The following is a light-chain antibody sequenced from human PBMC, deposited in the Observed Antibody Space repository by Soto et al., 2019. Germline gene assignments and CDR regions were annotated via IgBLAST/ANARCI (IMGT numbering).Light chain of an antibody. V-gene: IGKV3-11*01. Sequence: TQSAGTVSLSPGYRATLFCRARQSLTNPYIAWYQQKPGQAPRLLIYDAANRATGIPARFSGSGSGTDFTLTISSLEPEDFAVYWCQHRKNWLVTFGGGTKVDIK. J-gene: IGKJ4*01. CDR2: DAA. CDR1: QSLTNPY. CDR3: QHRKNWLVT.